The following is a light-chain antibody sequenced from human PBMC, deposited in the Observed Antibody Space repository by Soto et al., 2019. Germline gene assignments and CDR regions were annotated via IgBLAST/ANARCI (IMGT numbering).Light chain of an antibody. V-gene: IGKV1-33*01. CDR2: DAS. Sequence: DIQMTQSPSSVSASVGDRVTITCQASQDIRNYLNWYQQKPGKAPKLLIHDASTLETGVPSRFSGSGSGTHFTFTISSLQPEDIATYYCQQFDNLPLLTFGGGNKVDIK. J-gene: IGKJ4*01. CDR3: QQFDNLPLLT. CDR1: QDIRNY.